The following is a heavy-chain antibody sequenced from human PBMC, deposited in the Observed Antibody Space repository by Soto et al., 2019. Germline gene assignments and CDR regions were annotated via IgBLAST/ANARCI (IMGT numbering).Heavy chain of an antibody. V-gene: IGHV3-74*02. D-gene: IGHD2-15*01. CDR3: ARGDCVVGTCYSLTCSFYYYMDV. J-gene: IGHJ6*03. Sequence: EVQLVESGGGLVQPGGSLRLSCAASGFTFSNYWMYWVRQAPGKGLEWVSRINSDGSVSSYADSVKGRLTISRDNVKNTLYLLMDSLRAEDTAVYYCARGDCVVGTCYSLTCSFYYYMDVWCKGTTVTVFS. CDR1: GFTFSNYW. CDR2: INSDGSVS.